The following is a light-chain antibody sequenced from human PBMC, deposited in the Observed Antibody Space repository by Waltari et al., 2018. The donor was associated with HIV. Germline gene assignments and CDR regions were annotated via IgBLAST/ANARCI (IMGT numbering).Light chain of an antibody. J-gene: IGKJ3*01. Sequence: EIVLTQSPATLSLSPVVRATLSCRASQSVSSSSACYQQKPAQAPRLLIYDASNRATGIPARFSGSGSVTDFTLTISSLEPEDFAVYYCQQRSNWPPLTFGPGTKVDIK. V-gene: IGKV3-11*01. CDR3: QQRSNWPPLT. CDR1: QSVSSS. CDR2: DAS.